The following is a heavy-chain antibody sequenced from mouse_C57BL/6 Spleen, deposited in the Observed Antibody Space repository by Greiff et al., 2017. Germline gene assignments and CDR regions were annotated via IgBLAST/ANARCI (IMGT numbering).Heavy chain of an antibody. CDR3: ARDDYYGSRYWYFDV. Sequence: QVQLKESGAELVRPGASVKLSCKASGYTFTDYYINWVKQRPGQGLEWIARIYPGSGNTYYNEKFKGKATLTAEKSSSTAYMQLSSLTSEDSAVYFCARDDYYGSRYWYFDVWGTGTTVTVSS. CDR2: IYPGSGNT. V-gene: IGHV1-76*01. D-gene: IGHD1-2*01. CDR1: GYTFTDYY. J-gene: IGHJ1*03.